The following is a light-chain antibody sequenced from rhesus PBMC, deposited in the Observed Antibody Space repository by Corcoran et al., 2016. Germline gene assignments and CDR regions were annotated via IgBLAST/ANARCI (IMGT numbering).Light chain of an antibody. CDR3: LRYSSSPPLT. V-gene: IGKV1-22*01. CDR2: KAS. Sequence: DIQMTQSPSSLSASVGDTVTITCRASQSISSWLDWYQQKPGKAPKLLIYKASSWQSGVPSRFSGSGSGTDFTLPISSLQPEDFATYSCLRYSSSPPLTFGGGTKVEIK. CDR1: QSISSW. J-gene: IGKJ4*01.